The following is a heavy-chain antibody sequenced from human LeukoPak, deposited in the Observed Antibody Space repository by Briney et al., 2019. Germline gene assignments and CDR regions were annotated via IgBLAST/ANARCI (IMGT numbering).Heavy chain of an antibody. CDR3: AKDRGGTWYSSSWIFDY. CDR1: GFTFSSYA. D-gene: IGHD6-13*01. Sequence: PGGSLRLSCAASGFTFSSYAMSWVRQAPGKGLEWVSAISGSGGSTYHADSVKGRFTISRDNSKNTLYLQMNSLRAEDTAVYYCAKDRGGTWYSSSWIFDYWGQGTLVTVSS. J-gene: IGHJ4*02. CDR2: ISGSGGST. V-gene: IGHV3-23*01.